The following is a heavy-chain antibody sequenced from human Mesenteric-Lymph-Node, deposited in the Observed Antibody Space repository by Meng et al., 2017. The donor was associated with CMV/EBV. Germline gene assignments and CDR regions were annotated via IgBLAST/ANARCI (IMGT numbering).Heavy chain of an antibody. Sequence: GGSLRLSCAASGFTFSSYWMSWVRQAPGKGLEWVANIKQDGSEKYYVDSVKGRFTISRDNAKNSLYLQMNSLRAEDTAVYYCAKDSIDYYDSSGYSDYWGQGTLVTVSS. CDR3: AKDSIDYYDSSGYSDY. CDR1: GFTFSSYW. J-gene: IGHJ4*02. V-gene: IGHV3-7*01. D-gene: IGHD3-22*01. CDR2: IKQDGSEK.